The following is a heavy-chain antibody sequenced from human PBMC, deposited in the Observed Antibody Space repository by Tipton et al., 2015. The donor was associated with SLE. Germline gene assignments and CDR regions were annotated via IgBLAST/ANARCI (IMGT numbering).Heavy chain of an antibody. Sequence: GLVKPSGTLSLTCAVSGGSISSHYWSWIRQPPGKGLEWIGYIDDSGNTDYTPSLKSRVTISVDTSKNQFSLKLSSVTAADTAVYYCASMIVVIPVEARRDGMDVWSQGTTVTVSS. CDR2: IDDSGNT. CDR3: ASMIVVIPVEARRDGMDV. V-gene: IGHV4-59*11. D-gene: IGHD2-2*01. J-gene: IGHJ6*02. CDR1: GGSISSHY.